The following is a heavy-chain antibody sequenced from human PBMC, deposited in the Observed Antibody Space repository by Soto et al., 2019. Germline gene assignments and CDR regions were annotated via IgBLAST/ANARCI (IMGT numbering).Heavy chain of an antibody. CDR1: GFTFSSYG. V-gene: IGHV3-30*18. CDR2: ISYDGSNK. CDR3: AKGGTGRLYWYFDL. D-gene: IGHD1-1*01. J-gene: IGHJ2*01. Sequence: QVQLVESGGGVVQPGRSLRLSCAASGFTFSSYGMHWVRQAPGKGLEWVAVISYDGSNKYYADSVKGRFTISRDNSKNTLYLQMNSLRAEDTAVYYCAKGGTGRLYWYFDLWGRGTLVTVSS.